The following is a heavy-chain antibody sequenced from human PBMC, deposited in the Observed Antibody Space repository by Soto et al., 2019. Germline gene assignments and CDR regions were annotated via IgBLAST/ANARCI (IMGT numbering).Heavy chain of an antibody. Sequence: PSETLSLTCAVYGGSFSGYYWSWIRQPPGKGLEWIGEINHSGSTNYNPSLKSRVTISVDTSKNQFSLKLSSVTAADTAVYYCARALRFPYYYYGMDVWCQGTTVTVSS. V-gene: IGHV4-34*01. CDR3: ARALRFPYYYYGMDV. CDR1: GGSFSGYY. D-gene: IGHD5-12*01. J-gene: IGHJ6*02. CDR2: INHSGST.